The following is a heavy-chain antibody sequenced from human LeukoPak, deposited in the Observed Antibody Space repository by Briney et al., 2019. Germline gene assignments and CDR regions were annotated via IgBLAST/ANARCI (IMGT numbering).Heavy chain of an antibody. Sequence: SETLSFTCAVYGGSFSGYYWSCIRQPPGKGLEWIGEINHSGSTNYNPSLKSRVTISVDTSKNQFSLKLSSVTAADTAVYYCARARAYYGSGSYYDFDYWGQGTLVTVSS. J-gene: IGHJ4*02. CDR1: GGSFSGYY. CDR3: ARARAYYGSGSYYDFDY. CDR2: INHSGST. D-gene: IGHD3-10*01. V-gene: IGHV4-34*01.